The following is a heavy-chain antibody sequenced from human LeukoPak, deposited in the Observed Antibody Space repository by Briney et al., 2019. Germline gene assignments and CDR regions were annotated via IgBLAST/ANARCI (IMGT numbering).Heavy chain of an antibody. Sequence: GGSLRLSCAASGFTFSIYAMSWVRQGAGKGLEWVSSTSSGGELTFYADSVKGRFTISRDNSKNTLYLQMNSLRAEDTAVYYCAKDRPNYYHDNGHYYRRGGDCWGQGTLVTVSS. CDR1: GFTFSIYA. V-gene: IGHV3-23*01. CDR3: AKDRPNYYHDNGHYYRRGGDC. J-gene: IGHJ4*02. D-gene: IGHD3-22*01. CDR2: TSSGGELT.